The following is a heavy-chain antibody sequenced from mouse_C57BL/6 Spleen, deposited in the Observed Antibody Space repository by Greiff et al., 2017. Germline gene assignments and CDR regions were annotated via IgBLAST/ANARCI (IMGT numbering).Heavy chain of an antibody. J-gene: IGHJ3*01. V-gene: IGHV1-53*01. CDR1: GYTFTSYW. D-gene: IGHD2-12*01. CDR2: INPSNGGT. CDR3: ACYKYDGRKEFAY. Sequence: QVQLQQPGTELVKPGASVKLSCKASGYTFTSYWMHWVKQRPGQGLEWIGNINPSNGGTNYTEKFKSKATLTVDKSSGTAYMQLSSLTSEDSAFDFYACYKYDGRKEFAYWGQGTLVTVSA.